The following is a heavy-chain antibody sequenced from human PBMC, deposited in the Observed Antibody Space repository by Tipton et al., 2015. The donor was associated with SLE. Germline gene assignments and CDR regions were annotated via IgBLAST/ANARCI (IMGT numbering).Heavy chain of an antibody. Sequence: TLSLTCTVSGYSISSGYYWGWIRQPPGKGLEWIGSIYHSGSTYYNPSLKSRVTISVDTSKNQFSLKLSSVTAADTAVYYCARPPRGPNWYFDLWGRGTLVTVSS. CDR3: ARPPRGPNWYFDL. V-gene: IGHV4-38-2*02. CDR2: IYHSGST. CDR1: GYSISSGYY. J-gene: IGHJ2*01.